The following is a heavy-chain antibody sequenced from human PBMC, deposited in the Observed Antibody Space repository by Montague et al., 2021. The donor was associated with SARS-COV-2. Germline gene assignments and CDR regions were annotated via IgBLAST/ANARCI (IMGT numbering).Heavy chain of an antibody. CDR3: ARAATTDYGGNLFPYHYYYMGD. V-gene: IGHV4-59*01. Sequence: SETLSLTCTVSGGSISSYYWSWIRQPPGKGLEWIGHIYYSGSTNYNPSLKSRVTISVDTSKNQFSLKLSSVTAADTAVYYCARAATTDYGGNLFPYHYYYMGDGGKGTTVTVS. J-gene: IGHJ6*03. CDR1: GGSISSYY. D-gene: IGHD4-23*01. CDR2: IYYSGST.